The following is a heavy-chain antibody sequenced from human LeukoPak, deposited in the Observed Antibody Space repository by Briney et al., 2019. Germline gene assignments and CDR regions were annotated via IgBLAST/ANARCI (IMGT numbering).Heavy chain of an antibody. CDR2: IYYSGST. CDR1: GGSISSSSYY. V-gene: IGHV4-39*01. CDR3: ARMATGTTFDY. J-gene: IGHJ4*02. Sequence: SETLSLTCTVSGGSISSSSYYWGWIRQPPGKGLEWIGSIYYSGSTYYNPSLKSRVTISVDTSKNQFSLKLSSVTAADTAVYYCARMATGTTFDYWGQGTLVTVSS. D-gene: IGHD1-1*01.